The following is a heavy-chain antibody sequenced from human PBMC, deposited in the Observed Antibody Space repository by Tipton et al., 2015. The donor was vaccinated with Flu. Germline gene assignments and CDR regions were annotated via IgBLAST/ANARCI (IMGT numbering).Heavy chain of an antibody. J-gene: IGHJ4*02. V-gene: IGHV3-30-3*01. CDR1: GFTFSSYA. CDR3: ARGIAAAHYFDY. D-gene: IGHD6-13*01. Sequence: SLRLSCAASGFTFSSYAMHWVRQAPGKGLEWVAVISYDGSNKYYADSVKGRFTISRDNSKNTLYLQMNSLGAEDTAVYYCARGIAAAHYFDYWGQGTLVTVSS. CDR2: ISYDGSNK.